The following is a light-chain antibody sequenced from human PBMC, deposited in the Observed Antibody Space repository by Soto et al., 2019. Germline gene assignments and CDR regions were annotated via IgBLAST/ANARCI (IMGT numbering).Light chain of an antibody. V-gene: IGLV2-23*02. CDR3: CPFAGSNPFPYV. CDR1: ISDVGCHNL. J-gene: IGLJ1*01. CDR2: EVT. Sequence: QSALTQPASVSGSPGQSITISCTGTISDVGCHNLVSWYQQHPGKAPKLIIYEVTERPSGVSSRFSGSKSGNTASLTVSGLQACDEAYYHCCPFAGSNPFPYVFGTGTKLTVL.